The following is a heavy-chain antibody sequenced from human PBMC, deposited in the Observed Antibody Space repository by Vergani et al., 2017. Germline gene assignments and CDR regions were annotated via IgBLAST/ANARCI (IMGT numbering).Heavy chain of an antibody. CDR1: GGTFSSYA. D-gene: IGHD2-2*02. CDR2: IIPIFGTA. Sequence: QVQLVQSGAEVKKPGSSVKVSCKASGGTFSSYAISWVRQAPGQGLEWMGGIIPIFGTANYAQKFQGRVTITADESTSAAYMELSSLRSEDTAVYYCAANLRKVVVYCSSTSCYTNAFDIWGQGTMVTVSS. V-gene: IGHV1-69*01. J-gene: IGHJ3*02. CDR3: AANLRKVVVYCSSTSCYTNAFDI.